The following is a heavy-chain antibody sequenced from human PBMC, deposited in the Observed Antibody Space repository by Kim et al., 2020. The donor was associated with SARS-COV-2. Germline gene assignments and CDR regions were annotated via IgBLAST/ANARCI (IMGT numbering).Heavy chain of an antibody. CDR3: ARWGVAAAGFYGVDV. D-gene: IGHD3-16*01. V-gene: IGHV3-7*03. J-gene: IGHJ6*02. Sequence: DSVKGRFTISRDNGRNLLFLQMSSLRREDRAVYYCARWGVAAAGFYGVDVWGQGTTVTVSS.